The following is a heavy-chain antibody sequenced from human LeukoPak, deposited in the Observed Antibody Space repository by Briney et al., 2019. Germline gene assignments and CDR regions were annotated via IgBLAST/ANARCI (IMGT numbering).Heavy chain of an antibody. V-gene: IGHV1-18*01. CDR3: ARDEARYSSGYYPNWFDP. D-gene: IGHD3-22*01. CDR2: ISGYNGYT. J-gene: IGHJ5*02. CDR1: GYTFTSYG. Sequence: GASVKVSCKASGYTFTSYGISWVQQAPGQGLEWMGWISGYNGYTHYANNHQGRVTMTTDTSTSTAYMELRSPRSDDTAVYYCARDEARYSSGYYPNWFDPWGQGTLVTVSS.